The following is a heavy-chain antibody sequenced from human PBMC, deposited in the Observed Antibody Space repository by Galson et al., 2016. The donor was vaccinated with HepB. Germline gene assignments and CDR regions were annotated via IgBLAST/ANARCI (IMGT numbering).Heavy chain of an antibody. J-gene: IGHJ4*02. CDR2: IKPSGGNI. V-gene: IGHV1-46*01. D-gene: IGHD1-14*01. Sequence: SVKVSCKASGYGFTIYDINWVRQATGQGLEWMGIIKPSGGNIIYAQKFQDRITMTRDTSTSTVYMELISLRSEDTAVYYCARELDHSFYFDYWGQGTLLTVSS. CDR1: GYGFTIYD. CDR3: ARELDHSFYFDY.